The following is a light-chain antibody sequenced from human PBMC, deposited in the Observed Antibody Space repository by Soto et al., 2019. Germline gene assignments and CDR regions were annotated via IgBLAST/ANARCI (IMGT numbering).Light chain of an antibody. J-gene: IGLJ2*01. CDR2: GVS. CDR1: SSDVGDYNY. CDR3: SSYTSTNTLV. V-gene: IGLV2-14*01. Sequence: QSVLTQPASVSGSPGQSITISCTGTSSDVGDYNYVSWYQQHPGKAPKLIIYGVSNRPSGISNRFSGPKSGNTASLTISGLQAEDEADYYCSSYTSTNTLVFGGGTKLTVL.